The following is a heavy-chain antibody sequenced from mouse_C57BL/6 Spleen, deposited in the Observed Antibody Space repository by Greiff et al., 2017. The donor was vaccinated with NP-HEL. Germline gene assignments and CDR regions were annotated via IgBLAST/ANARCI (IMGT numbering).Heavy chain of an antibody. D-gene: IGHD1-1*01. Sequence: VQLQQSGPGLVKPSQSLSLTCSVTGYSITSGYYWNWIRQFPGNKLEWMGYISYDGSNNYNPSLKNRISITRDTSKNQFFLKLNSVTTEDTATYYCARKGLTTVVARAMDYWGQGTSVTVSS. CDR1: GYSITSGYY. V-gene: IGHV3-6*01. J-gene: IGHJ4*01. CDR3: ARKGLTTVVARAMDY. CDR2: ISYDGSN.